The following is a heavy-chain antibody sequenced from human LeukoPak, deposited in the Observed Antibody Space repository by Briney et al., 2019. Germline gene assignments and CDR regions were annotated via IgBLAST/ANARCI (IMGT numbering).Heavy chain of an antibody. V-gene: IGHV4-38-2*02. CDR1: GYSISSGYY. Sequence: PSETLSLTCTVSGYSISSGYYWGWIRQPPGKGLEWPGSIDHSGSTYYNPSLKSRITISVDTSKNQFSLKLSSVTAADTAVYYCARARGYSGYDYWYFDLWGRGTLVTVSS. D-gene: IGHD5-12*01. CDR3: ARARGYSGYDYWYFDL. J-gene: IGHJ2*01. CDR2: IDHSGST.